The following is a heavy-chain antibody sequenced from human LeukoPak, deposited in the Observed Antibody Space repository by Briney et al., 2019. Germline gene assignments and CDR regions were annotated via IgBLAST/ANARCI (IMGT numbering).Heavy chain of an antibody. D-gene: IGHD5-12*01. J-gene: IGHJ4*02. CDR1: GFIFSAYN. CDR3: ARAPGYRSFLDY. CDR2: ISSGSSYI. Sequence: GGSLRLSCAASGFIFSAYNMNWVRRAPGKGLEWVSFISSGSSYIYHADSVKGRFTISRDNAKNSLYLQMNSLRAEDMAVYYCARAPGYRSFLDYWGQGTLVTVSS. V-gene: IGHV3-21*06.